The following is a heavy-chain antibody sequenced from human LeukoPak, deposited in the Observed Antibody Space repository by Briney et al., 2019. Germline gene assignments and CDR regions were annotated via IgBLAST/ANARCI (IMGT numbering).Heavy chain of an antibody. CDR1: GGSITSPYY. CDR2: IHYGGTT. J-gene: IGHJ5*02. CDR3: ARDPGGGELSWFDP. D-gene: IGHD3-10*01. V-gene: IGHV4-39*07. Sequence: SETLSLTCTVSGGSITSPYYWGWIRQSPGKGLERFGSIHYGGTTYYNPSLKSRVTISVDTSKNQFSLKLSSVTAADTAVYYCARDPGGGELSWFDPWGQGTLVTVSS.